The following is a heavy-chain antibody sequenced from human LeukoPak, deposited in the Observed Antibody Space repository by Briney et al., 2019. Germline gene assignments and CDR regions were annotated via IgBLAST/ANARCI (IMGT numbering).Heavy chain of an antibody. CDR3: AKDHDMVVTAAFDI. CDR1: GFTFSSYG. Sequence: QAGGSLRLSCAASGFTFSSYGMHWVRQAPGKGLEWVAAISGSGGSTYYADSVKGRFTISRDNSKNTLYLQMNSLRAEDTAVYYCAKDHDMVVTAAFDIWGQGTMVTVSS. J-gene: IGHJ3*02. CDR2: ISGSGGST. D-gene: IGHD2-21*02. V-gene: IGHV3-23*01.